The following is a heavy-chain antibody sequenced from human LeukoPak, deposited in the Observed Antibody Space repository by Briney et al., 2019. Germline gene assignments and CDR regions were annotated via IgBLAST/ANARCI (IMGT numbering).Heavy chain of an antibody. V-gene: IGHV3-48*03. CDR3: ARERPEVPAAMSYYYYGMDV. CDR2: ISRSGSTI. J-gene: IGHJ6*04. CDR1: GFTFSSYE. D-gene: IGHD2-2*01. Sequence: GGSLRLSCAASGFTFSSYEMNWVRQAPGKGLEWVSYISRSGSTIYYADSVKGRFTISRDNAKNSLYLQMNSLRAEDTAVYYCARERPEVPAAMSYYYYGMDVWGKGTTVTVSS.